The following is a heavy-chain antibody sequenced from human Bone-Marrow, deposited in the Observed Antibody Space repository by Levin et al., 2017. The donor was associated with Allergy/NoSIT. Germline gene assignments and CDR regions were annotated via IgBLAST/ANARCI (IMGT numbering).Heavy chain of an antibody. CDR1: GYTFTGHF. CDR2: INPSTGGT. J-gene: IGHJ4*02. V-gene: IGHV1-2*02. D-gene: IGHD2-21*02. Sequence: ASVKVSCKASGYTFTGHFMHWVRQAPGQGLECLGWINPSTGGTRFAQKFQGRVTMTRDTSINTAYMELTTLRSDDTAVYYFGGGSVTARRSGLDYWGQGTLVTVSS. CDR3: GGGSVTARRSGLDY.